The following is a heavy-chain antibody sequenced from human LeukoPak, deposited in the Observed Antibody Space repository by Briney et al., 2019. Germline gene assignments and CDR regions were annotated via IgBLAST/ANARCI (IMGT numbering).Heavy chain of an antibody. CDR2: IRYDGSNK. V-gene: IGHV3-30*02. J-gene: IGHJ4*02. D-gene: IGHD1-1*01. Sequence: GGSLRLSCAASGFTFSSYGMHWVRQAPGKGLECVAFIRYDGSNKYYADSVKGRFTISRDNSKNTLYLQMNSLRAEDTAVYYCAKDPLDRASRWYFDYWGQGTLVTVSS. CDR1: GFTFSSYG. CDR3: AKDPLDRASRWYFDY.